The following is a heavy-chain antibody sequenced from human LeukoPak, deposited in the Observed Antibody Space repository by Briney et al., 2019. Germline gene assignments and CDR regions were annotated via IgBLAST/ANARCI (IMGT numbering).Heavy chain of an antibody. J-gene: IGHJ4*02. V-gene: IGHV1-69*06. CDR3: ARGYYDILTGYWPPDY. Sequence: SVKVSCKASGGTFSSYAISWVRQAPGQGLEWMGGIIPIFGTANYAQKFQGRVTMTEDTSTDTAYMELSSLRSEDTAVYYCARGYYDILTGYWPPDYWGQGTLVTVSS. CDR2: IIPIFGTA. D-gene: IGHD3-9*01. CDR1: GGTFSSYA.